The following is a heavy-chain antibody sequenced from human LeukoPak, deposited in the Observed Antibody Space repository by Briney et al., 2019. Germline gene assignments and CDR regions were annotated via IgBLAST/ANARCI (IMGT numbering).Heavy chain of an antibody. Sequence: GGSLRLSCAASGFSFSTYVMTWVRQAPGKGLEWVSAISGSGGSTYYADSVKGRFTISRDNSKNTLYLQMNSLRAEDTAVYYCAKEIDSSGYYYFPAPFDYWGQGTLVTVSS. CDR2: ISGSGGST. J-gene: IGHJ4*02. CDR3: AKEIDSSGYYYFPAPFDY. CDR1: GFSFSTYV. D-gene: IGHD3-22*01. V-gene: IGHV3-23*01.